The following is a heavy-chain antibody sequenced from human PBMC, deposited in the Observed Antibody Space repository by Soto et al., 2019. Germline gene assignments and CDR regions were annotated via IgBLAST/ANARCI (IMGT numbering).Heavy chain of an antibody. CDR3: ARTRSAWSDFHYYSLDV. CDR2: ISYDSTKT. D-gene: IGHD1-26*01. Sequence: QVQLVESGGGVVQPGRSLRLSCAASGFTFNSYGMHWVRQGSGNGLEWVAFISYDSTKTYYADSVKGRFTISRDNSNSALYVQMNSLTGEDTAVYYCARTRSAWSDFHYYSLDVWGQGTTVTVSS. V-gene: IGHV3-30*03. J-gene: IGHJ6*02. CDR1: GFTFNSYG.